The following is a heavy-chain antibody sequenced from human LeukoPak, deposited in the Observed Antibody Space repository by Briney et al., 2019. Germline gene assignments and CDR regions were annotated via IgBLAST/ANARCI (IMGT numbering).Heavy chain of an antibody. Sequence: PSETLSLTCAVSGYSIVNGYYWGWIRQPPGKGLEWIGNTYHSGSTSYNPSLKSRVSISVDTSKNQFSLKLNSVTAADTAVYYCARATNRHCTNGLCYDFDYWGQGTLVTVSS. CDR1: GYSIVNGYY. J-gene: IGHJ4*02. V-gene: IGHV4-38-2*01. CDR2: TYHSGST. CDR3: ARATNRHCTNGLCYDFDY. D-gene: IGHD2-8*01.